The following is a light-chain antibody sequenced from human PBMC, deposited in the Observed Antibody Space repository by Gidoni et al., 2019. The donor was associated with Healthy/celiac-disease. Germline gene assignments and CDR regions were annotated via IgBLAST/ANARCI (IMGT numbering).Light chain of an antibody. CDR2: KDS. CDR1: ALPKQY. Sequence: SYELTPPPSVSLSPGQTARITCSGDALPKQYAYWYQQKPGQAPVLVIYKDSERPSGIPERFSGSSSGTTVTLTISGVQAEDEADYYCQSADSSGTYVVFGGGTKLTVL. V-gene: IGLV3-25*03. J-gene: IGLJ2*01. CDR3: QSADSSGTYVV.